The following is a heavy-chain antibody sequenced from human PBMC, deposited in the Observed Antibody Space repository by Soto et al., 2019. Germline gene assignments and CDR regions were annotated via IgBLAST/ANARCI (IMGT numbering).Heavy chain of an antibody. CDR2: ISGSGRNT. CDR1: GFTFSSNG. D-gene: IGHD2-8*01. J-gene: IGHJ4*02. Sequence: GGSLRLSCATSGFTFSSNGMSWVRQAPGKGLDWVSGISGSGRNTYYADSVKGRFTISRDNSKNTLFLQMNSLRVEDTAVYYCAKNGLSDSPSAIDSWGQGTLVTVSS. V-gene: IGHV3-23*01. CDR3: AKNGLSDSPSAIDS.